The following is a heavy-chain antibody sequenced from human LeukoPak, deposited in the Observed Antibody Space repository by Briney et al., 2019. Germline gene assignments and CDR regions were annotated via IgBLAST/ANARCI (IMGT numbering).Heavy chain of an antibody. Sequence: GGSLRLSCAASGFTFSSYAMSWVRQAPGKGLEWVSAIGGSGGSTYYADSVKGRFTISRDNSKNTLSLQMSSLRAENTAVYYCANDQSSSPTWFDPWGQGTLVTVSS. CDR1: GFTFSSYA. V-gene: IGHV3-23*01. J-gene: IGHJ5*02. CDR3: ANDQSSSPTWFDP. D-gene: IGHD6-13*01. CDR2: IGGSGGST.